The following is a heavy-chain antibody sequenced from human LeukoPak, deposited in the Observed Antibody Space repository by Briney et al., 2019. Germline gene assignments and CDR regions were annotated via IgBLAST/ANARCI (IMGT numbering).Heavy chain of an antibody. Sequence: GGSLRLSCAASGLTFSSYAMSWVRQAPGKGLEWVSAISGSGGSTYYADSVKGRFTISRDNSKNALYLQMNSLRAEDTAVYYCAKGLFYVNLDYWGQGTLVTVSS. CDR1: GLTFSSYA. CDR2: ISGSGGST. V-gene: IGHV3-23*01. D-gene: IGHD5/OR15-5a*01. J-gene: IGHJ4*02. CDR3: AKGLFYVNLDY.